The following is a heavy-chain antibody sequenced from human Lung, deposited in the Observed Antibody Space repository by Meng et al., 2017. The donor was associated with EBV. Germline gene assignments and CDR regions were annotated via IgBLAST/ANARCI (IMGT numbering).Heavy chain of an antibody. D-gene: IGHD2-15*01. V-gene: IGHV3-23*04. CDR2: ITLSGDST. CDR3: AKGGVAFHDF. Sequence: VGSWGRLAQSGSFTGFSCAASGLPFSRSGLTWFCQAPRKGLEWLATITLSGDSTYYADSVKGRFTVSRDISKNTLYLQLSSLRADDTAVYYCAKGGVAFHDFWGQGTLVTVSS. J-gene: IGHJ4*02. CDR1: GLPFSRSG.